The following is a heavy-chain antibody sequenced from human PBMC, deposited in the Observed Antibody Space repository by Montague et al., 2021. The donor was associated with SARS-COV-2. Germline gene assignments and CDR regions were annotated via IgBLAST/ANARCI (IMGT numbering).Heavy chain of an antibody. D-gene: IGHD3-3*01. CDR3: ARDPWRITIFGVVKRYGMDV. Sequence: SETLSLTCIVSGGSVSSGSYYWSWIRQPPGKGLEWIGYIYYSGGTYYNPSLKSRVTISVDTSKNQFFLKLSSVAAADTAVYYCARDPWRITIFGVVKRYGMDVWGQGTTVTVSS. V-gene: IGHV4-61*01. CDR1: GGSVSSGSYY. CDR2: IYYSGGT. J-gene: IGHJ6*02.